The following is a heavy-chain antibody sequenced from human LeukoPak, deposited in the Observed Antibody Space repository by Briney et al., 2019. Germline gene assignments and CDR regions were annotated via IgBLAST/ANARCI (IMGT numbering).Heavy chain of an antibody. CDR1: EYTFTSYD. Sequence: ASVKVSCKASEYTFTSYDINWVRQATGQGLEWMGWMNPNSGNTGYAQKFQGRGTMTRNTSISTAYMEMSSLRSEDPAVYYCARARYGDLGYWGQGTLVTVSS. CDR3: ARARYGDLGY. CDR2: MNPNSGNT. J-gene: IGHJ4*02. V-gene: IGHV1-8*01. D-gene: IGHD4-17*01.